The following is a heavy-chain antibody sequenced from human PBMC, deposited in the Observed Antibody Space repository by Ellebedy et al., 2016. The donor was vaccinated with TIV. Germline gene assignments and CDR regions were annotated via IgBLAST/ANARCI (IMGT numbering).Heavy chain of an antibody. CDR1: GFSVRRYW. CDR2: IRQEGDEI. Sequence: GESLKISCAASGFSVRRYWMTWVRQAPGKGLEWVAKIRQEGDEIYYVESVKGRFTISRDKAKNSLFLQMNSLRVEDTAVYYCARRASYGDYAVQVNPWFDPWGQGTLVTVSS. D-gene: IGHD4-17*01. V-gene: IGHV3-7*01. CDR3: ARRASYGDYAVQVNPWFDP. J-gene: IGHJ5*02.